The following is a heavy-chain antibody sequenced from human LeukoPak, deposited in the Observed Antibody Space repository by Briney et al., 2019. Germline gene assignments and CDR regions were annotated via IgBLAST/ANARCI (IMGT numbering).Heavy chain of an antibody. Sequence: GGSLRPSCAASGFTFSNYWMHWVRQVPGKGLVWVSRIYRDGSNTDYADSVKGRFIISRDNVKNTLYLQMNSLRADDTAVYYCARDGDAYNFDFWGQGALVTVSS. D-gene: IGHD5-24*01. CDR3: ARDGDAYNFDF. V-gene: IGHV3-74*01. J-gene: IGHJ4*02. CDR2: IYRDGSNT. CDR1: GFTFSNYW.